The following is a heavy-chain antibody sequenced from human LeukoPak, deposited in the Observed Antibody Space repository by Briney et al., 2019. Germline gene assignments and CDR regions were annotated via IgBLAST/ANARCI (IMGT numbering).Heavy chain of an antibody. CDR3: ARARGYNSRYYYYYMDV. J-gene: IGHJ6*03. CDR1: GYTFTSYY. D-gene: IGHD5-12*01. CDR2: INPNSGGT. V-gene: IGHV1-2*02. Sequence: ASVKVSCKASGYTFTSYYMHWVRQAPGQGLEWMGWINPNSGGTNYAQKFQGRVTMTRDTSISTAYMELSRLRSDDTAVYYCARARGYNSRYYYYYMDVWGKGTTVTVSS.